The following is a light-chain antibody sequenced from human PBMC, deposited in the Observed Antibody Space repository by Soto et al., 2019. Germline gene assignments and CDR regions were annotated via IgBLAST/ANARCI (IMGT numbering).Light chain of an antibody. CDR2: RAS. CDR1: YKIDNW. Sequence: DVPMTESPSSLSASVGDRVTITCRACYKIDNWLAWFQQKPGKAPKLLIYRASTVESGVPPRFSANQSATEFTLTINRQHTDDSPSYYCLHYRTYPLTFGGRTTVHI. J-gene: IGKJ4*01. CDR3: LHYRTYPLT. V-gene: IGKV1-5*03.